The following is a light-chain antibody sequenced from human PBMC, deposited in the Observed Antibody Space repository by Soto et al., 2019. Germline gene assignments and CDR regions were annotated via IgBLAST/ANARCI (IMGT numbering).Light chain of an antibody. Sequence: DIQMTQSPSTLSASVGDRVTITCRASQSISSWLAWYQQKPGKAPKLLIHGASSLESGVPSRFSGSGSGTEFTLTISSLQPDYFATYYCQQYDTFPTFGQGTKVEIK. CDR2: GAS. V-gene: IGKV1-5*01. CDR3: QQYDTFPT. CDR1: QSISSW. J-gene: IGKJ1*01.